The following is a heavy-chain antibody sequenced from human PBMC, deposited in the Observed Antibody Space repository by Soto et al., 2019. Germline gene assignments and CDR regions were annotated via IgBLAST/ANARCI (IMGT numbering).Heavy chain of an antibody. Sequence: GGSMRLSCAASGFTFSSYGMHWVRQAPGKGLEWVAVIWYDGSNKYYADSVKGRFTISRDNSKNTLYLQMNSLKTEDTAVYYCTTTEGYYYGSGSYYVNYYYYGMDVWGQGTTVTV. CDR1: GFTFSSYG. J-gene: IGHJ6*02. V-gene: IGHV3-33*01. CDR2: IWYDGSNK. D-gene: IGHD3-10*01. CDR3: TTTEGYYYGSGSYYVNYYYYGMDV.